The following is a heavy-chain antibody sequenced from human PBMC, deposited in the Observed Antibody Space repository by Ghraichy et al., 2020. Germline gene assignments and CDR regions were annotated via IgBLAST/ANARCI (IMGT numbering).Heavy chain of an antibody. D-gene: IGHD2-15*01. V-gene: IGHV3-23*01. Sequence: GGSLRLSCAASGFTFSSYAMSWVRQSPGKGLEWVSVIGFGGATTYYADSVKGRFTISRDNSKNTLYLQMNSLRVEDTAVYFCARRGAVVVPPREFDYWGQGTLVTVSS. J-gene: IGHJ4*02. CDR2: IGFGGATT. CDR1: GFTFSSYA. CDR3: ARRGAVVVPPREFDY.